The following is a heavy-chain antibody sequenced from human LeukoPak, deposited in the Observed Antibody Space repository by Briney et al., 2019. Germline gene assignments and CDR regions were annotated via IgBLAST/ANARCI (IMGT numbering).Heavy chain of an antibody. V-gene: IGHV4-34*01. D-gene: IGHD5-18*01. CDR3: ARGSVVDTAPPFDY. CDR1: GGSFSGYY. Sequence: KPSETLSLTYAVYGGSFSGYYWSWIRQPPGKGLEWIGEINHSGSTNYNPSLKSRVTISVDTSKNQFSLKLSSVTAADTAVYYCARGSVVDTAPPFDYWGQGTLVTVSS. J-gene: IGHJ4*02. CDR2: INHSGST.